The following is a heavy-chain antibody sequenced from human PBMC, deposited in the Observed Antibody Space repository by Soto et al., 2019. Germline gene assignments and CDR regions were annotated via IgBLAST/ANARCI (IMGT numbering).Heavy chain of an antibody. CDR1: GYSFAGYW. CDR3: ARQIYDSDTGPNFQYYFDS. Sequence: GESLKITCKGSGYSFAGYWITWVRQKPGKGLEWMGRIDPSDSQTYYSPSFRGHVTISATKSITTVFLQWSSLRASDTAMYYCARQIYDSDTGPNFQYYFDSWGQGTPVTVSS. J-gene: IGHJ4*02. D-gene: IGHD3-22*01. V-gene: IGHV5-10-1*01. CDR2: IDPSDSQT.